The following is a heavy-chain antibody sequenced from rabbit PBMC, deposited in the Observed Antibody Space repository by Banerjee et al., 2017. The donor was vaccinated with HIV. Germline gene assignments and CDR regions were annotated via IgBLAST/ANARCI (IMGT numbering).Heavy chain of an antibody. V-gene: IGHV1S40*01. D-gene: IGHD1-1*01. CDR1: GFTLSSYW. J-gene: IGHJ4*01. CDR2: INTSSGNT. CDR3: ARDLGGVIGWNFGL. Sequence: QSLEESGGDLVKPGASLTLTCTASGFTLSSYWMCWVRQAPGKGLEWIACINTSSGNTVYASWAKGRFTISKTSSTTVTLQMTSLTAADTATYFCARDLGGVIGWNFGLWGPGTLVTVS.